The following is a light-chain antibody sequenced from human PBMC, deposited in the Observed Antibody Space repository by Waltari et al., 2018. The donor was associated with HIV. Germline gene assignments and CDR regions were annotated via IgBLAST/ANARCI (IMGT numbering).Light chain of an antibody. Sequence: QSVLTQPPSASGTSGQRVTISCSGSSSNIGRNSVFWYQQFPGTAPKVLIYRNDRRPSGVPDRFSASRSGTSASLVISGLRSEDEADYYGAAYDDNLPGWMFGGGTKLTAL. V-gene: IGLV1-47*01. J-gene: IGLJ3*02. CDR2: RND. CDR1: SSNIGRNS. CDR3: AAYDDNLPGWM.